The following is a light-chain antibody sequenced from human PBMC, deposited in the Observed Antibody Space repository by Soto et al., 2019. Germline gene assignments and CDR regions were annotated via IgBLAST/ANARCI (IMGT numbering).Light chain of an antibody. CDR3: QHRRT. CDR2: DAS. J-gene: IGKJ3*01. V-gene: IGKV3-11*01. Sequence: EVVLTQSPATLSLSPGERATLSCRASQSVSNYLAWYQQKPGQAPRLLIYDASSRATGIPGRFSGSGSGTAFTLAISNLAPEDFAVYYCQHRRTFGPGTKVDIK. CDR1: QSVSNY.